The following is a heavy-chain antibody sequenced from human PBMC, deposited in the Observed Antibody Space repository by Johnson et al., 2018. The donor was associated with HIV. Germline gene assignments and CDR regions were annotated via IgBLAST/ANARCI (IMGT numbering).Heavy chain of an antibody. CDR2: ISTSGSSI. J-gene: IGHJ3*02. CDR3: ASFWATGAFDI. Sequence: QVQLVESGGGLVKPGGSLRLSCAASGFPFSDYYMTWIRQTPGKGLECLAYISTSGSSIYYTDSVKGRVTISRDNAKNTLYLQMNSLRAEDTAVYYCASFWATGAFDIWGHGTMVTVSS. V-gene: IGHV3-11*04. D-gene: IGHD3-10*01. CDR1: GFPFSDYY.